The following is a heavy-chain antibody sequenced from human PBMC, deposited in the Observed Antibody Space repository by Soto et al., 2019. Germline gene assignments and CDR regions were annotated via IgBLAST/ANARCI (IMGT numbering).Heavy chain of an antibody. Sequence: RGESLKISCKGSGYSFTSYWISWVLQIPWKGLEWMGRIDPSDSYTNYSPSFQGHVTISADKSISTAYLQWSSLKASDTAMYYCATRPGPDCSGGSCDDWGQGTLVIVYS. V-gene: IGHV5-10-1*01. J-gene: IGHJ4*02. CDR3: ATRPGPDCSGGSCDD. CDR1: GYSFTSYW. D-gene: IGHD2-15*01. CDR2: IDPSDSYT.